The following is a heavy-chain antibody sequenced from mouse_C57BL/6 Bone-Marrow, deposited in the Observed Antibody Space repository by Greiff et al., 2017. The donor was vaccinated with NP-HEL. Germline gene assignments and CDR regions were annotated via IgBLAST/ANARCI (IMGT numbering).Heavy chain of an antibody. D-gene: IGHD2-3*01. J-gene: IGHJ4*01. CDR1: GYTFTSYW. V-gene: IGHV1-5*01. CDR2: IYPGNSDT. Sequence: EVQLQQSGTVLARPGASVKMSCKTSGYTFTSYWMHWVKQRPGQGLEWIGAIYPGNSDTSYNQKFKGKAKLTAVTSASTAYMELSSLTNEDSAVYYCTKRDGYYVFYYAVDYWGQGTSVTVSS. CDR3: TKRDGYYVFYYAVDY.